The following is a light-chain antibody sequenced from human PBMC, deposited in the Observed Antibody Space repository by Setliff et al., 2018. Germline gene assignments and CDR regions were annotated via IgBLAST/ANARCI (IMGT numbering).Light chain of an antibody. J-gene: IGLJ1*01. V-gene: IGLV2-14*01. CDR3: NSYTTSNTYV. CDR1: SSDLGDNNF. Sequence: QSALTQPASVSGSPGQSITISCTGSSSDLGDNNFVSWYQQHPGKAPKLLFYAVNKRPSGVSNRFSASKSANTASLTISGLQAEDEADYYCNSYTTSNTYVFRTGTKVTVL. CDR2: AVN.